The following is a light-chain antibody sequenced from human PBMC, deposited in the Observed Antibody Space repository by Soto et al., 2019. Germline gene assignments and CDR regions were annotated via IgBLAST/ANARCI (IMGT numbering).Light chain of an antibody. Sequence: FMLTQPHSVSESPGKTVTISCTGSSGSIASNYVQWYQQRPGSAPTTEIYEDKKRPSGVPDRFSGSIDSSSNSASLTISGLKTEDEADYYCQSYGGNTLPVFGGGTQLTVL. CDR1: SGSIASNY. CDR3: QSYGGNTLPV. J-gene: IGLJ7*01. V-gene: IGLV6-57*02. CDR2: EDK.